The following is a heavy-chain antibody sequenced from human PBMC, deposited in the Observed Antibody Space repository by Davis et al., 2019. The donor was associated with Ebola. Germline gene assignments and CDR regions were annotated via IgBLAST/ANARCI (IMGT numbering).Heavy chain of an antibody. J-gene: IGHJ3*02. Sequence: GESLKISCAASGFTVSSNYMSWVRQAPGKGLEWVSAISGTGGSTYYADSVKGRFTISRDNSKNTLYLQMNSLRAEDTAVYYCAKVLRITMRVVVIKDAFDIWGQGTMVTVSS. V-gene: IGHV3-23*01. CDR2: ISGTGGST. CDR1: GFTVSSNY. CDR3: AKVLRITMRVVVIKDAFDI. D-gene: IGHD3-22*01.